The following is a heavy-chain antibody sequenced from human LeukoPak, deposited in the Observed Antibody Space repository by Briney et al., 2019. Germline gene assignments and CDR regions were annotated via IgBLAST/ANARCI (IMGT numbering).Heavy chain of an antibody. V-gene: IGHV3-30-3*01. CDR2: ISYDGSNK. J-gene: IGHJ4*02. D-gene: IGHD2-2*02. Sequence: PGRSLRLSCAASGLTFSSYAMHWVRQAPGKGLEWVAVISYDGSNKYYADSVKGRFTISRDNPKNTLYLQMNSLRAEDTAVYYCARGYCSSTSCYTVDYWGQGTLVTVSS. CDR3: ARGYCSSTSCYTVDY. CDR1: GLTFSSYA.